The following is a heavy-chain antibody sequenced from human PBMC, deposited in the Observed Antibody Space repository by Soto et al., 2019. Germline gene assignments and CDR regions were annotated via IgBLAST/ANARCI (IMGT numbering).Heavy chain of an antibody. V-gene: IGHV3-15*01. Sequence: LRLSCAASGLTLTDAWMNWVRQTPGKGLEWVGLIKSKTDGGTTDYAAPVKGRFIISIDDSKNILYLQMNGLKTEDTAVYYCSTAGHGNNGYWGRGTLVTVSS. D-gene: IGHD2-8*01. J-gene: IGHJ4*02. CDR1: GLTLTDAW. CDR2: IKSKTDGGTT. CDR3: STAGHGNNGY.